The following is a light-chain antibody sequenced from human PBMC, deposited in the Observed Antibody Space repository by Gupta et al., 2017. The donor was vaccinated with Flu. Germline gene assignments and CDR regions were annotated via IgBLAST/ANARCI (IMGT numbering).Light chain of an antibody. CDR1: QSVSSY. Sequence: EIVLTQSPATLSLPPGERATPSCRASQSVSSYLAWYQQKPGQAPRLLIYDASNRATGIPARFSGSGAGTDFTLTISSLEPEDFAVYYCQQRSNWRLLTFGGGTKVEIK. V-gene: IGKV3-11*01. J-gene: IGKJ4*01. CDR3: QQRSNWRLLT. CDR2: DAS.